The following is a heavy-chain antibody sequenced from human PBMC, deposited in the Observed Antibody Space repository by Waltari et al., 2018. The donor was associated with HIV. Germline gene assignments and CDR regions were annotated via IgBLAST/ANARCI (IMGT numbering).Heavy chain of an antibody. Sequence: EVQLVESGGGWVQSGGSLRISCAAADFTFTNYWRTWVRQAPGKGLEWVANIKQDESEKYYVDSVKGRFTISRDNAKNSLFLQMNSLRAEDTAVYYCAREALYDSSGYYFDYWGQGTLVTVSS. CDR3: AREALYDSSGYYFDY. CDR2: IKQDESEK. D-gene: IGHD3-22*01. J-gene: IGHJ4*02. CDR1: DFTFTNYW. V-gene: IGHV3-7*01.